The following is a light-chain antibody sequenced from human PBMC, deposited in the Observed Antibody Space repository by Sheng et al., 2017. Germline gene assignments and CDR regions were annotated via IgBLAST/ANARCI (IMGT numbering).Light chain of an antibody. CDR2: GAS. Sequence: EIVMTQSPATLSVSPGERATLSCRASQRVSNNYLAWYQQKPGQAPRLLIYGASTRATGIPARFSGSGSATEFTLTISSLQSEDFAVYYCQQYNNWPPITFGQGTRLEIK. V-gene: IGKV3-15*01. J-gene: IGKJ5*01. CDR1: QRVSNN. CDR3: QQYNNWPPIT.